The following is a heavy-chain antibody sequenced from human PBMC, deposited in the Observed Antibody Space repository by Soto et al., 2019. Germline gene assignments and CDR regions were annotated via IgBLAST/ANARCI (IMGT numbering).Heavy chain of an antibody. CDR2: IYSGGST. Sequence: EVQLVETGGGLIQPGGSLRLSCAASGFTVSSNYMSWVRQAPGKGLEWVSVIYSGGSTYYADSVKGRFTISRDNSKNTLYLQMNSLRAEDTAVYYCARAYYYDSSGDYPGWYAFDIWGQGRMVTVSS. D-gene: IGHD3-22*01. CDR1: GFTVSSNY. CDR3: ARAYYYDSSGDYPGWYAFDI. J-gene: IGHJ3*02. V-gene: IGHV3-53*02.